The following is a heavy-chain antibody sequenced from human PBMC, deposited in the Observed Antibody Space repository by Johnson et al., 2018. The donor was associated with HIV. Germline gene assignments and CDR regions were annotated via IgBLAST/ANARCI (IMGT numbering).Heavy chain of an antibody. Sequence: VLLVESGGGLVQPGGSLRLSCAASGFTVSNNYMSWVRQAPGKGLEWVSVIYSGGTTYYTDSVKGRFTISRDISKNTLFLQMNSLRSEDTAVYYCARGHHDSGYPLEAFDVWGQGTMVTVSS. CDR2: IYSGGTT. CDR3: ARGHHDSGYPLEAFDV. CDR1: GFTVSNNY. J-gene: IGHJ3*01. V-gene: IGHV3-66*01. D-gene: IGHD3-22*01.